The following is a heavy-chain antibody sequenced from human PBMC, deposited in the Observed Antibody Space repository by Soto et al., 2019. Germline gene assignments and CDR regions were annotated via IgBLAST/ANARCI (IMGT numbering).Heavy chain of an antibody. CDR1: GDSMTSSSYY. Sequence: SETLSLTCTVSGDSMTSSSYYWGWIRQPPGKGLEWIGSIYYSERTSYNSGSTYYNPSLKSRVTISVDTSKNQFSLKLSSVTAADTAVYYCATLRTILAPAFDYWGQGTPVTVSS. V-gene: IGHV4-39*07. CDR3: ATLRTILAPAFDY. CDR2: IYYSERTSYNSGST. D-gene: IGHD3-3*01. J-gene: IGHJ4*02.